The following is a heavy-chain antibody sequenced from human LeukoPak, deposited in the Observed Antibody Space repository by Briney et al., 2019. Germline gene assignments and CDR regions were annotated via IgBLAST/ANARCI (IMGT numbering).Heavy chain of an antibody. CDR2: ISYDGSNK. CDR1: GFTFSSYA. D-gene: IGHD6-19*01. CDR3: ARDPVAGTGGYFDY. V-gene: IGHV3-30-3*01. J-gene: IGHJ4*02. Sequence: GRSLRLSCAASGFTFSSYAMHWVRQAPGKGLEWVAVISYDGSNKYYADSVKGRFTISRDNSKNTLYLRMNSLRAEDTAVYYCARDPVAGTGGYFDYWGQGTLVTVSS.